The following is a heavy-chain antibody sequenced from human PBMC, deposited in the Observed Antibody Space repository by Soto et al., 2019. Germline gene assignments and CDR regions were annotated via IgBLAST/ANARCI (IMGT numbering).Heavy chain of an antibody. J-gene: IGHJ4*02. CDR1: GYTFSSYA. V-gene: IGHV1-3*01. D-gene: IGHD6-19*01. Sequence: SVKVSFKASGYTFSSYAMNWVRQAPGQRLEWMGWINAGYGNTNYSQKFQGRVTITRDTSTSTAYMELSSLRSEDTAVYYCARGEVAIAVAGTAFGYWGQGTLVTVSS. CDR3: ARGEVAIAVAGTAFGY. CDR2: INAGYGNT.